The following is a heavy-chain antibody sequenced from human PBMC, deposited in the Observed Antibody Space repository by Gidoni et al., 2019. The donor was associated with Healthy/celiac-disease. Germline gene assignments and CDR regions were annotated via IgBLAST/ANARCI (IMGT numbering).Heavy chain of an antibody. Sequence: QVQLQESGPGLVKPSQTLSLTCTVPGGSISSGSYYWSWIRQPAGKGLEWIGRIYTSGSTNYNPSLKSRVTISVDTSKNQFSLKLSSVTAADTAVYYCAREDLRAAAWFDPWGQGTLVTVSS. CDR1: GGSISSGSYY. CDR2: IYTSGST. J-gene: IGHJ5*02. D-gene: IGHD6-13*01. CDR3: AREDLRAAAWFDP. V-gene: IGHV4-61*02.